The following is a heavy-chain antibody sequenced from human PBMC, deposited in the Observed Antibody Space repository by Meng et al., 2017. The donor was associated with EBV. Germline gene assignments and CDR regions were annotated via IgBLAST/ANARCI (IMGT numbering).Heavy chain of an antibody. J-gene: IGHJ4*02. D-gene: IGHD6-13*01. CDR2: IIPIFGTA. V-gene: IGHV1-69*06. CDR3: ARAEIAAAGRLDY. Sequence: QVQLVQSGAEGKQPGYSVKVSCQASGGTLRSYDISWVRQAPGQGLEWMGGIIPIFGTANYAQKFQGRVTITADKSTSTAYMELSSLRSEDTAVYYCARAEIAAAGRLDYWGQGTLVTVSS. CDR1: GGTLRSYD.